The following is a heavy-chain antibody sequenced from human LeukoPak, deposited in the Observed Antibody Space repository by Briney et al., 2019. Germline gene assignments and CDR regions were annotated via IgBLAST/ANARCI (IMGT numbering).Heavy chain of an antibody. Sequence: KPGGSPRLSCAASGFTFSDYYMSWIRQAPGKGLEWVSYISSSGSTIYYADSVKGRFTISRDNAKNSLYLQMSSLRAADTAVYYCARVGSWENAFDIWGQGTMLTVSS. CDR2: ISSSGSTI. D-gene: IGHD2-2*03. J-gene: IGHJ3*02. CDR1: GFTFSDYY. CDR3: ARVGSWENAFDI. V-gene: IGHV3-11*01.